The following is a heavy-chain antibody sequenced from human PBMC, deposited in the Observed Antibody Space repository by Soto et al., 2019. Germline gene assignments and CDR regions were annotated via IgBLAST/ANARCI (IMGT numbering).Heavy chain of an antibody. CDR3: AAESVPLWIIAAAGNLDY. CDR2: IVVGSGNT. V-gene: IGHV1-58*01. D-gene: IGHD6-13*01. CDR1: GFTFTSSA. J-gene: IGHJ4*02. Sequence: QMQLVQSGPEVKKPGTSVKVSCKASGFTFTSSAVQWVRQARGQRLEWIGWIVVGSGNTNYAQKFQERVTITRDMSTSTAYMERSSLRSEDTAVYYCAAESVPLWIIAAAGNLDYWGQGTLVTVSS.